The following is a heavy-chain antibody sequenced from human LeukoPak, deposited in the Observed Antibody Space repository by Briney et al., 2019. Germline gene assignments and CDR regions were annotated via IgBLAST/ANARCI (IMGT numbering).Heavy chain of an antibody. CDR3: ARGVVAAAGRTFDF. J-gene: IGHJ4*02. Sequence: SETLSLTCTVSGDSFSYFYWSWIRQPPGKGLEWIGYIYNSGSTNYNPSLKSRVTISLDTSKNQFSLKLSSVTAADTAVCYCARGVVAAAGRTFDFWGQGTLVTVSS. CDR1: GDSFSYFY. CDR2: IYNSGST. V-gene: IGHV4-59*01. D-gene: IGHD6-13*01.